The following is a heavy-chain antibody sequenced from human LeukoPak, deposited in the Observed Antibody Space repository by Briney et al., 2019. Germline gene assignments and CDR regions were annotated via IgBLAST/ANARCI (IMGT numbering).Heavy chain of an antibody. CDR2: ISDDGSNT. J-gene: IGHJ1*01. Sequence: AGGSLRLSCAASGFTFSYYWMHWVRQAPGKGLVWVSRISDDGSNTNYADSVKGRFTISRDNSKNTLYLQMNSLRAEDTAVYYCAKEINEDVVATLYWGQGTLVTVSS. V-gene: IGHV3-74*01. D-gene: IGHD5-12*01. CDR1: GFTFSYYW. CDR3: AKEINEDVVATLY.